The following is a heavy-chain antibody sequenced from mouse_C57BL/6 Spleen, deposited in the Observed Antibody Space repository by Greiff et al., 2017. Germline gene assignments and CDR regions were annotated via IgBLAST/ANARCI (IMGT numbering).Heavy chain of an antibody. CDR1: GFNIKNTY. Sequence: EVQLQQSVAELVRPGASVKLSCTASGFNIKNTYMHWVKQRPEQGLEWIGRIDPANGNTKYAPKFQGKATITADTSSNTAYLQLSSLTSEDTAIYYCATIYYDYDGGDYFDYWGQGTTLTVSS. D-gene: IGHD2-4*01. CDR3: ATIYYDYDGGDYFDY. CDR2: IDPANGNT. V-gene: IGHV14-3*01. J-gene: IGHJ2*01.